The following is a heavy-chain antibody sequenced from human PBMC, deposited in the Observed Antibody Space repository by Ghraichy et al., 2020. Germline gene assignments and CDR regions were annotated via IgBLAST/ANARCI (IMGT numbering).Heavy chain of an antibody. CDR2: IYYSGST. Sequence: SETLSLTCTVSGGSISSSSYYWGWIRQPPGKGLEWIGSIYYSGSTYYNPSLKSRVTISVDTSKNQFSLKLSSVTAADTAVYYCARHYSSGFIGKMAFDIWGQGTMVTVSS. V-gene: IGHV4-39*01. D-gene: IGHD3-22*01. CDR1: GGSISSSSYY. CDR3: ARHYSSGFIGKMAFDI. J-gene: IGHJ3*02.